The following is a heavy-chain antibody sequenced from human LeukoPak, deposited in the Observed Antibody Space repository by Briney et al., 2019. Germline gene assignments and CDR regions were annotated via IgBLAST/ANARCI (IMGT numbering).Heavy chain of an antibody. CDR2: ISYDGSNK. D-gene: IGHD3-22*01. V-gene: IGHV3-30*18. CDR3: AKVSYHYYDSSGYYNHLDY. CDR1: GFTFSSYG. J-gene: IGHJ4*02. Sequence: QSGGSLRLSCAASGFTFSSYGMHWVRQAPGKGLEWVAVISYDGSNKYYADSVKGRFTISRDNSKNTLYLQMNSLRAEDTAVYYCAKVSYHYYDSSGYYNHLDYWGQGTLVTVSS.